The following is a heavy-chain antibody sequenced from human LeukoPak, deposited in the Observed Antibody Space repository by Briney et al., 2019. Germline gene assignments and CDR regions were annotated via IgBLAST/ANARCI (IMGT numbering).Heavy chain of an antibody. J-gene: IGHJ4*02. D-gene: IGHD5-12*01. V-gene: IGHV1-2*02. CDR1: GSTFTGYY. Sequence: ASVKVSCKASGSTFTGYYLHWVRQAPGRGLEWMGWINPTSGGTNHAQKFQGRVTMTRDTSISTAYMELSRLRSDDTAVYYCARIASKTATSDYWGQGTLVTVSS. CDR2: INPTSGGT. CDR3: ARIASKTATSDY.